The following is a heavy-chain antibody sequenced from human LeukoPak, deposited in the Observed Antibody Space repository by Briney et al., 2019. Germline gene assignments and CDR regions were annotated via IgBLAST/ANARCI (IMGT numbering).Heavy chain of an antibody. CDR2: IKQDGSEK. CDR1: GFTFSSYW. J-gene: IGHJ4*02. Sequence: GGSLRLSCAASGFTFSSYWMSWVRQAPGKGLEWVANIKQDGSEKYYVDSVKGRFTISRDNAKNSLYLQMNSLRAEDTAVYYCARIDYSGSWNFDYWGQGNLVTVSP. CDR3: ARIDYSGSWNFDY. D-gene: IGHD1-26*01. V-gene: IGHV3-7*01.